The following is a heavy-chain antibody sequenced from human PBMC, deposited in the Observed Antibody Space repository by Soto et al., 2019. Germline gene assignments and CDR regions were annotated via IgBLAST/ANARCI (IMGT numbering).Heavy chain of an antibody. J-gene: IGHJ4*02. CDR2: ISGSGGST. Sequence: GGSPRLSCAASGFTFSSYAMSWVRQAPGKGLEWVSAISGSGGSTYYADSVKGRFTISRDNSKNTLYLQMNSLRAEDTAVYYCANGHYYGSGSYLPHDYCGQGTLVTSPQ. V-gene: IGHV3-23*01. CDR1: GFTFSSYA. CDR3: ANGHYYGSGSYLPHDY. D-gene: IGHD3-10*01.